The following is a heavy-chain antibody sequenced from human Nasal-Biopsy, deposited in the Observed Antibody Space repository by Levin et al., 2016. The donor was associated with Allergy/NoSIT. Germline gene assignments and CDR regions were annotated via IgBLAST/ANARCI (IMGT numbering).Heavy chain of an antibody. CDR1: GYTFTDYY. Sequence: ASVKVSCKASGYTFTDYYIHWVRQAPGQGLEWMGWLSPNSGGTNYAQKFQGRVTMTRDTSISVAYMELDSLRSDDTAVYYCARTKYYGGATMDYWGQGTLVTVSS. CDR3: ARTKYYGGATMDY. J-gene: IGHJ4*02. D-gene: IGHD1-26*01. CDR2: LSPNSGGT. V-gene: IGHV1-2*02.